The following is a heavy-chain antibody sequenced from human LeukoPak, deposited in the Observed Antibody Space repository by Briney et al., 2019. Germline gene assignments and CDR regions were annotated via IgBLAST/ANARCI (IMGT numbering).Heavy chain of an antibody. CDR1: GFTFSSYE. CDR3: AREESSSSGYYFDH. J-gene: IGHJ4*02. Sequence: GGSLRLACAASGFTFSSYEMNWVRQAPGKGLEWVSYISSSGSTIYYADSVKRRFTISRDNAKNSLYLQMNSLRAEDTAVYYCAREESSSSGYYFDHWGQGTLVTVSS. CDR2: ISSSGSTI. V-gene: IGHV3-48*03. D-gene: IGHD6-6*01.